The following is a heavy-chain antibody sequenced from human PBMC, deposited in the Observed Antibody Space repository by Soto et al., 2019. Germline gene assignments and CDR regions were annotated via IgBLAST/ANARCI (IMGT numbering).Heavy chain of an antibody. V-gene: IGHV1-18*01. J-gene: IGHJ4*02. CDR1: GYTFSSIG. CDR3: ARDLDGSGSYYTNY. CDR2: ISPHKGDT. Sequence: ASVKVSCKTSGYTFSSIGISWVRQAPGQGLEWMGWISPHKGDTYYAQRLQGRVTMTTDTSTSTAYMELRSLRSEDTAVYFCARDLDGSGSYYTNYWGQGTLVAVSS. D-gene: IGHD3-10*01.